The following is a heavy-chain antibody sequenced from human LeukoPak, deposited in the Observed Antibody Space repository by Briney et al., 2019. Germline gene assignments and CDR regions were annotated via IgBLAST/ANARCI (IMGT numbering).Heavy chain of an antibody. CDR1: GYTFTSYG. CDR3: ARDRDCSSTSCYAPFDYGMDV. V-gene: IGHV1-18*01. Sequence: ASVKVSCKASGYTFTSYGISWVRQAPGQGLEWMGWISAYNGNTNYAQKLQGRVTMTTDTSTSTAYMELRSLRSDDTAVYYCARDRDCSSTSCYAPFDYGMDVWGQGTMVTVSS. CDR2: ISAYNGNT. D-gene: IGHD2-2*01. J-gene: IGHJ6*02.